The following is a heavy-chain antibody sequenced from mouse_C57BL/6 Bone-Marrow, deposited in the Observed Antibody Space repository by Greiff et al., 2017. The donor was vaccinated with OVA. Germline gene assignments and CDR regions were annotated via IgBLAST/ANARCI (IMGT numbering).Heavy chain of an antibody. CDR1: GYTFTSYG. CDR2: IYPRSGNT. Sequence: QVQLQQSGAELARPGASVKLSCKASGYTFTSYGISWVKQRTGQGLEWIGEIYPRSGNTYYNEKFKGKATLTADKSSTTAYMELRSLTSEDSAVYFCASDYGSHYWYFGVWGTGTTVTVSS. V-gene: IGHV1-81*01. CDR3: ASDYGSHYWYFGV. J-gene: IGHJ1*03. D-gene: IGHD1-1*01.